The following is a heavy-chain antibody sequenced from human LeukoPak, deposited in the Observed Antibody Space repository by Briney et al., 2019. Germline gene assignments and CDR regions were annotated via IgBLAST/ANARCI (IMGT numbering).Heavy chain of an antibody. CDR3: ARQERDYAYFDY. D-gene: IGHD4-17*01. CDR2: IYNSGST. J-gene: IGHJ4*02. Sequence: PSETLSLTCTVSGGSISSYYWSWIRQPPGKGLEWIGYIYNSGSTNYNPSLKSRVTMSVDTSKNQFSLKLSSVTAADTAVYYCARQERDYAYFDYWGQGTLVTVSS. CDR1: GGSISSYY. V-gene: IGHV4-59*08.